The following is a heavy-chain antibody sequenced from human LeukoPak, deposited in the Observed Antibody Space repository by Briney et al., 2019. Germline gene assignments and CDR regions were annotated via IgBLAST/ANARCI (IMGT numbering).Heavy chain of an antibody. J-gene: IGHJ3*01. V-gene: IGHV4-39*01. Sequence: SETLSLTCTVSGGSISSSSYYWGWIRQPPGKGPEWIGSIYYSGSTYYNPSLKSRVTISVDTSKNQFSLKLSSVTAADTAVYYCATLYDFWTLCIFDYWGQGTMVTVSS. CDR2: IYYSGST. CDR3: ATLYDFWTLCIFDY. CDR1: GGSISSSSYY. D-gene: IGHD3-3*01.